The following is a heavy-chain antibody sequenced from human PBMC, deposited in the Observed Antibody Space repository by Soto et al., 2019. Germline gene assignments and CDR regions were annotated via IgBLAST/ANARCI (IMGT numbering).Heavy chain of an antibody. CDR1: GDSVSSNSAA. CDR2: TYYRSKWYN. Sequence: SQTLSLTCAISGDSVSSNSAAWNWIRQSPSRGLEWLGRTYYRSKWYNDYAVSVKSRITINPDTSKNQFSLQLNSVTPEDTAVYYCAREDGWWGYGDFTYFDYWGQGTLVTVSS. V-gene: IGHV6-1*01. CDR3: AREDGWWGYGDFTYFDY. J-gene: IGHJ4*02. D-gene: IGHD4-17*01.